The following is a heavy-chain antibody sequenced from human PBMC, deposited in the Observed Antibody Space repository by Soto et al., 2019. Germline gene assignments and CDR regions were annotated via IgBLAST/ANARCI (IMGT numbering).Heavy chain of an antibody. CDR1: GYTFTSYG. CDR2: ISAYNGNT. J-gene: IGHJ4*02. V-gene: IGHV1-18*01. D-gene: IGHD5-12*01. CDR3: AREVAIVATSLSSDY. Sequence: ASVKVSCKASGYTFTSYGISWVRQAPGQGLEWMGWISAYNGNTHYAQKLQGRVTMTTDTSTSTAYMELRRLRSDDTAVYYCAREVAIVATSLSSDYWGPGTLVTVSS.